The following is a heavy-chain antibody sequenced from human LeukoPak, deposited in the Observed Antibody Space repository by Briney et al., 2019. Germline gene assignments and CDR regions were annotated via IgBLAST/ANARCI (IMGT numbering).Heavy chain of an antibody. V-gene: IGHV4-39*07. Sequence: SETLSLTCTVSGGSLNTPNYYWGWIRQTPGKGLEWIGNIFYSGGTYYSPSLTSRVTISLDTSRNQFSLRLNSVTAADTAVYYCARDRTGRNTAQDDYWGQGTLVTVSS. CDR2: IFYSGGT. J-gene: IGHJ4*02. CDR3: ARDRTGRNTAQDDY. CDR1: GGSLNTPNYY. D-gene: IGHD5-18*01.